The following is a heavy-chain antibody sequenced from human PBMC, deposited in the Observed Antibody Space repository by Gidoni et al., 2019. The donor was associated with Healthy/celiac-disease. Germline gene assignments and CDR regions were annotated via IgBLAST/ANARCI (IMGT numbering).Heavy chain of an antibody. J-gene: IGHJ4*02. Sequence: EVQLLESGGGLVQPGGSLRLYCAASGFPFSNYAMSWVRQGPGKGLEWVSAISGNGGSTYSADSVKGRFTISRDNSKNTLYLQMNSLRAEDTAVYYCAKVTAGVAGYFDYWGQGTLVTVSS. CDR3: AKVTAGVAGYFDY. V-gene: IGHV3-23*01. CDR2: ISGNGGST. D-gene: IGHD6-19*01. CDR1: GFPFSNYA.